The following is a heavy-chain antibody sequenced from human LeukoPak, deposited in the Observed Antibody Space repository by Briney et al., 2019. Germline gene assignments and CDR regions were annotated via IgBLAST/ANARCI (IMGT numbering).Heavy chain of an antibody. CDR2: ISGSGGST. J-gene: IGHJ4*02. Sequence: YPGGSLRLSCAASGFTFSNYAMSWVRQAPGKGLEWVSAISGSGGSTYYADSVKGRFTISRDNSKNTLYLQMNSLRAEETAVYYCAKDENYYDSSGYSHYFDYWGQGTLVTVSS. V-gene: IGHV3-23*01. CDR3: AKDENYYDSSGYSHYFDY. CDR1: GFTFSNYA. D-gene: IGHD3-22*01.